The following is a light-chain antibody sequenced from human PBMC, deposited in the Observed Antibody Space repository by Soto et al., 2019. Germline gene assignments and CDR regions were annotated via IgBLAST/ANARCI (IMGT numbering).Light chain of an antibody. V-gene: IGKV3-11*01. CDR1: QSVSTY. Sequence: EIVLIQSPATLSLSPGERATLSCRASQSVSTYLAWYQQKPGQAPRILIYDASRRATGIPARFSGSGCGTDFTLTISSLAPEDSAGYYWQLRGKWPPPFGGGTKVEI. CDR3: QLRGKWPPP. J-gene: IGKJ4*01. CDR2: DAS.